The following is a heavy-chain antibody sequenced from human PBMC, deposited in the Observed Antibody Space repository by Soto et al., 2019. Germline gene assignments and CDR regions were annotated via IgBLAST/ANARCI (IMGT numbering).Heavy chain of an antibody. D-gene: IGHD4-17*01. V-gene: IGHV3-30-3*01. CDR3: AREDGDYVLSPLFDP. CDR2: ISYDGSNK. J-gene: IGHJ5*02. Sequence: QVQLVESGGGVVQPGRSLRLSCAASGFTFSSYAMHWVRQAPGKGLEWVAVISYDGSNKYYADSVKGRFTISRDNSKHTLYLQMNSLRAEDTAVYYCAREDGDYVLSPLFDPWGQGTLVTVSS. CDR1: GFTFSSYA.